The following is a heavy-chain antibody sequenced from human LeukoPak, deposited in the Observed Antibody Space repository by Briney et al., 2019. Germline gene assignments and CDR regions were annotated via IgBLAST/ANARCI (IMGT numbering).Heavy chain of an antibody. V-gene: IGHV4-30-2*01. D-gene: IGHD1-7*01. CDR2: IYHSGST. CDR1: GGSISSGGYS. CDR3: AGRNYLNWFDP. Sequence: PSQTLSLTCAVSGGSISSGGYSWSWLRQPPGTGLEWIGYIYHSGSTYYNPSLKSRVTISVDTSKNEFFLNLSSLTAADTAMYYCAGRNYLNWFDPWGQGTLVTVSS. J-gene: IGHJ5*02.